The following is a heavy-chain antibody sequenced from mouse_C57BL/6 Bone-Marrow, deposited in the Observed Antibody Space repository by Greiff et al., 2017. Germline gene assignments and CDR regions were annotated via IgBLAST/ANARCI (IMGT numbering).Heavy chain of an antibody. CDR2: ISDGGSYT. V-gene: IGHV5-4*01. D-gene: IGHD1-1*01. J-gene: IGHJ1*03. CDR1: GFTFSSYA. CDR3: AREGYGSSGGYFDV. Sequence: EVQLVESGGGLVKPGGSLKLSCAASGFTFSSYAMSWVRQTPEKRLEWVATISDGGSYTYYPDNVKGRFTICRDNAKNHLYLQMSHLKSEDTAMYYCAREGYGSSGGYFDVWGTGTTVTVSS.